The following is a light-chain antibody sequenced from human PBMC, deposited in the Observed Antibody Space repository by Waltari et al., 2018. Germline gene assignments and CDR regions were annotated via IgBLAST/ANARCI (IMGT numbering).Light chain of an antibody. V-gene: IGKV1-39*01. CDR3: QQSYRSPWT. Sequence: DIQMTQSPSSLSASVGDRVTITCRASQTIDRYLNWYNQKPGKAPKLLIYAASTLQSGVPSRFSGSGSGTDFTLTIIGLQPEDFATYFCQQSYRSPWTFGQGTRVDIK. CDR2: AAS. J-gene: IGKJ1*01. CDR1: QTIDRY.